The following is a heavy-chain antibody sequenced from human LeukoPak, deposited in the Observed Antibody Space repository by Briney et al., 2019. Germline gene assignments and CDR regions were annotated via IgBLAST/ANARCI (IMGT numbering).Heavy chain of an antibody. CDR3: ARVAATAIDY. J-gene: IGHJ4*02. CDR2: IYTSGST. V-gene: IGHV4-61*02. D-gene: IGHD2-15*01. CDR1: GGSISSSSYY. Sequence: PSETLSLTCTVSGGSISSSSYYWSWIRQPAGKGLEWIGRIYTSGSTNYNPSLKSRVTISVDTSKNQFTLKLSSVTAADTAVYYCARVAATAIDYWGQGTLVTVSS.